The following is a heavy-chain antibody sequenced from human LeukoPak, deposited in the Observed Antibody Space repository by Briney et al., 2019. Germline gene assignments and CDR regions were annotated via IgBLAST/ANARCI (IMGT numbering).Heavy chain of an antibody. CDR3: ARDGYSSSSIDY. Sequence: SGGSLRLSCAASGFTFSSYWMHWVRQAPGKGLVWVSRINTDGSSTSYADSVRGRFTISRDNAKNTLYLQMNSLRAEDTAVYYCARDGYSSSSIDYWGQGTLVTVSS. V-gene: IGHV3-74*01. CDR1: GFTFSSYW. D-gene: IGHD6-6*01. J-gene: IGHJ4*02. CDR2: INTDGSST.